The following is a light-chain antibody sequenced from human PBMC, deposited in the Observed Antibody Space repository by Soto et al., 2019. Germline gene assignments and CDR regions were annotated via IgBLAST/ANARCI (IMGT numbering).Light chain of an antibody. CDR1: SSDVGGYNY. V-gene: IGLV2-14*01. CDR3: SSYTTNSTLVV. J-gene: IGLJ2*01. Sequence: QSALTQPASVSGSPGQSITISCTGTSSDVGGYNYVSWYQQHPGKAPKVMIYYVSNRPSGVSGRFSGSKSGNTASLTISGLQAEDEAAYYCSSYTTNSTLVVFGGVTKVTVL. CDR2: YVS.